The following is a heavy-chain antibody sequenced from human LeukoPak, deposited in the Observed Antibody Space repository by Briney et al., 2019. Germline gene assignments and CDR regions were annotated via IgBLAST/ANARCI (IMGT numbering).Heavy chain of an antibody. V-gene: IGHV3-23*01. D-gene: IGHD6-6*01. Sequence: GGSLRLSCAASGFTFSSYSMSWVRQAPGKGLEWVSAISGSGVSTFYADSVKGRFTISRDNSKNMLYLQMNSLRAEDTAVYYCAKPPMSISGWGQGTMVTVSS. CDR1: GFTFSSYS. CDR2: ISGSGVST. J-gene: IGHJ3*01. CDR3: AKPPMSISG.